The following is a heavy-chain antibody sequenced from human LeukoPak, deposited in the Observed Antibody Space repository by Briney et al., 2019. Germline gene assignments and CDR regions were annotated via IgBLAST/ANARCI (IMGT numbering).Heavy chain of an antibody. V-gene: IGHV3-23*01. CDR2: LSGNGHTT. CDR3: VKEMDV. CDR1: GFSFNRYA. J-gene: IGHJ6*02. Sequence: GGSLRLSCAASGFSFNRYAMTWVCQAPGKGLQWVSGLSGNGHTTYYADSVKGRFTISRDNSKSTVYLQMNSLRVEDTAAYYCVKEMDVWGQGITVSVSS.